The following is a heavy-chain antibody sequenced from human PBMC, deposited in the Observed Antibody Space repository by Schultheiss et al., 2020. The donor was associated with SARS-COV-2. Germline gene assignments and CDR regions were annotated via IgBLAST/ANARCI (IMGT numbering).Heavy chain of an antibody. Sequence: SQTLSLTCAVYGGSFSGYYWSWIRQPPGKELEWIGYIYYSGSTNYNPSLKSRVTISVDTSKNQFSLKLSSVTAADTAVYYCARALTASYGYVYWGQGTLVTVSS. D-gene: IGHD5-18*01. V-gene: IGHV4-59*12. CDR2: IYYSGST. CDR3: ARALTASYGYVY. J-gene: IGHJ4*02. CDR1: GGSFSGYY.